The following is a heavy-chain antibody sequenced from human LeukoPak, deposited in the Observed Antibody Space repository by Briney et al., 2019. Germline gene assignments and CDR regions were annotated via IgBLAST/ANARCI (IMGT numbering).Heavy chain of an antibody. Sequence: GGSLRLSCAASGFPFTHFAMSWVRQAPGKGLEAVATMSDSDDTTYHAASVMGRFTISRDKSKNILYLEMTSLRAEDTGKYFCAKSLRGYGGYDYWGQGTLVTVSS. D-gene: IGHD4/OR15-4a*01. J-gene: IGHJ4*02. CDR3: AKSLRGYGGYDY. CDR2: MSDSDDTT. CDR1: GFPFTHFA. V-gene: IGHV3-23*01.